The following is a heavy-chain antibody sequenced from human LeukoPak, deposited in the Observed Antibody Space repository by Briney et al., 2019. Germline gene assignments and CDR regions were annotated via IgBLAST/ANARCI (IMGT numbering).Heavy chain of an antibody. Sequence: GGSLRLSCAASGFTFNNYAMTWVRQAPGKGLEWVSSISSSGRFTYYADSVKGRFTISRDNSKNTLYLQMNSLRAEDTAVYYCARLVGGSAYYFDYWGQGTLVTVSS. J-gene: IGHJ4*02. V-gene: IGHV3-23*01. CDR1: GFTFNNYA. CDR2: ISSSGRFT. CDR3: ARLVGGSAYYFDY. D-gene: IGHD2-15*01.